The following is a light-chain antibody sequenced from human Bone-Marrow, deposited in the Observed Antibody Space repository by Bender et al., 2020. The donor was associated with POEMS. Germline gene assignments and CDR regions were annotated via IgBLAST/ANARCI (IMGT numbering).Light chain of an antibody. CDR2: TNN. J-gene: IGLJ1*01. CDR1: GSNIGGYP. CDR3: SSYTGGSTHYV. V-gene: IGLV1-44*01. Sequence: QSVLTQPPSVSGTPGQRVTISCSGSGSNIGGYPVNWYQQLPGTAPRLLIYTNNERPSGVPDRFSGSKSGTSASLAISGLQAEDEADYYCSSYTGGSTHYVFGSGTRVTVL.